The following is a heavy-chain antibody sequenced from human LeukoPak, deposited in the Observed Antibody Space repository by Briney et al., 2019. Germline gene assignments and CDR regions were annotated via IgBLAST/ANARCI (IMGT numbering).Heavy chain of an antibody. CDR2: IYHTGST. J-gene: IGHJ6*02. Sequence: SETLSLTCTVSGGSINSYYWSWIRQPPGKGLEWIGHIYHTGSTNYTPSLKSRVTMSVDRSKNQFSLKLNSVTAADTAVYYCARDPYYYAPMDVWGQGTTVTVSS. CDR1: GGSINSYY. D-gene: IGHD3-10*01. CDR3: ARDPYYYAPMDV. V-gene: IGHV4-59*01.